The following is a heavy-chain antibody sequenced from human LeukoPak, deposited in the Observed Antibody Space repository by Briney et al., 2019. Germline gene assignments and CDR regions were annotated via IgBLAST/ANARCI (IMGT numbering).Heavy chain of an antibody. D-gene: IGHD6-19*01. J-gene: IGHJ4*02. CDR2: INEDGSTT. Sequence: GGSLRLSCAASGFTFSSNWMHWVRQAPGKGLVWVSRINEDGSTTNYADSVKGRSTIFRDNAKNTLYLQMNSLTAGDTAVYYCAGAGSETQWRAFDFWGQGALVTVFS. CDR3: AGAGSETQWRAFDF. V-gene: IGHV3-74*01. CDR1: GFTFSSNW.